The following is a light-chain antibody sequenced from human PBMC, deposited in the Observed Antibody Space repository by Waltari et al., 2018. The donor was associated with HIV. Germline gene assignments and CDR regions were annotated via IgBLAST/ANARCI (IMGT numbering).Light chain of an antibody. CDR3: YSTDSSGNHRV. Sequence: SYLLTHPPSVSGSQQQTSRHTSCGDPLPKKHSYWYQQIPGQAPVLVIDEDSKRPSGIPERFSGSSSGTMATLTISGAQVEDEADYYCYSTDSSGNHRVFGGGTKLTVL. CDR1: PLPKKH. V-gene: IGLV3-10*01. CDR2: EDS. J-gene: IGLJ3*02.